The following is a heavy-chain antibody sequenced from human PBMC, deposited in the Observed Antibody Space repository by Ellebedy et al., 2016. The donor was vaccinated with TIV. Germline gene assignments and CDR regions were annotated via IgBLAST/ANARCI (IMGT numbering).Heavy chain of an antibody. Sequence: ESLKISXTASGFTFSRRWMGWVRQAPGKGLEWIGYIYYSGSTNYNPSLKSRVTISVDTSKNQFSLKLSSVTAADTAVYYCARAIGAFDIWGQGTMVTVSS. CDR3: ARAIGAFDI. CDR2: IYYSGST. J-gene: IGHJ3*02. CDR1: GFTFSRRW. V-gene: IGHV4-59*11. D-gene: IGHD2-15*01.